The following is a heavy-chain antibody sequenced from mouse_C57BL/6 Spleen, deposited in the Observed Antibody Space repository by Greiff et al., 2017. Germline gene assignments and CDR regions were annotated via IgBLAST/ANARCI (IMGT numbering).Heavy chain of an antibody. V-gene: IGHV1-78*01. J-gene: IGHJ1*03. CDR1: GYTFTDHT. D-gene: IGHD1-1*02. Sequence: VQLQQSDAELVKPGASVKISCKVSGYTFTDHTIHWMKQRPEQGLEWIGYIYPRDGSTKYNEKFKGKATLTADKSSSTAYMQLHSLTSEDSAVXFCARSGGGYGGYCDVWGTGTTVTVSS. CDR2: IYPRDGST. CDR3: ARSGGGYGGYCDV.